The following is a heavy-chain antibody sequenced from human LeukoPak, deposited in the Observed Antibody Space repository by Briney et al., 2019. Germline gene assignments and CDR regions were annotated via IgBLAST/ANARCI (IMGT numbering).Heavy chain of an antibody. J-gene: IGHJ4*02. CDR3: AKVGSGWYGVDY. CDR1: GIIFSSYG. CDR2: IRYDGTNK. V-gene: IGHV3-30*02. D-gene: IGHD6-19*01. Sequence: GGSLRLSCAVSGIIFSSYGIHWVRQAPGKGLEWVAFIRYDGTNKYYADSVKGRFTISRDNSKNTLYLQMNSLRAEDTAVYYCAKVGSGWYGVDYWGQGNLVTVSS.